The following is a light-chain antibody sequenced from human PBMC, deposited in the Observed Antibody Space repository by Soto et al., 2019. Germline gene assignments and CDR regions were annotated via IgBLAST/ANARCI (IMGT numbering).Light chain of an antibody. CDR1: QSVSSRY. Sequence: EIVLTQSPGTLSLSPGERATLSCRASQSVSSRYLAWYQQKPGQAPRLLIFGTSSRATGIPDRFSGSGSGTDFALTISRLEPEDFAVYYCQQYYSSPTWTFGQGTKVDNK. CDR3: QQYYSSPTWT. V-gene: IGKV3-20*01. J-gene: IGKJ1*01. CDR2: GTS.